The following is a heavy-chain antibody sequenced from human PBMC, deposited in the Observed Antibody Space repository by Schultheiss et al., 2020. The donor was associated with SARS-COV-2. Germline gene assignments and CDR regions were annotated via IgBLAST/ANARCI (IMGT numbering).Heavy chain of an antibody. D-gene: IGHD6-19*01. CDR3: AAGYSSGWYSN. CDR2: INPNSGGT. CDR1: GYTFTGYY. Sequence: GESLKISCKASGYTFTGYYMHWVRQAPGQGLEWMGWINPNSGGTNYAQKFQERVTITRDMSTSTAYMELSSLRSEDTAVYYCAAGYSSGWYSNWGQGTLVTVSS. V-gene: IGHV1-2*02. J-gene: IGHJ4*02.